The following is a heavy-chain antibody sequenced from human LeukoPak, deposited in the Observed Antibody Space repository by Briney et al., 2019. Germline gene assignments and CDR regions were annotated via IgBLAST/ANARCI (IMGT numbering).Heavy chain of an antibody. CDR3: ARSYRDGSGSYNY. D-gene: IGHD3-10*01. CDR2: INSDGSST. Sequence: GGSLRLSCAASGFTFSSYWMHWVRQAPGKGLVWVSRINSDGSSTSYADSVTGRFTISRDNAKNTLYLQMNSLRAEDKAVYYCARSYRDGSGSYNYWGQGTLVTVSS. J-gene: IGHJ4*02. V-gene: IGHV3-74*01. CDR1: GFTFSSYW.